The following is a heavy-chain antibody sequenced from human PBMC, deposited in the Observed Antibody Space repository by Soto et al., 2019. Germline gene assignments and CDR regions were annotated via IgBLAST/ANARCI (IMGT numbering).Heavy chain of an antibody. Sequence: EVQLLESGGGLVQPGGSLRLSCAASGFTFSSYAMSWVRQAPGKGLEWVSAISGSGGSTYYADSVKGRFTISRDNSKNTVYLQTNRLRAEDTAVDYCAKDSYAYYYSGMDVWGQGTTVTVSS. V-gene: IGHV3-23*01. J-gene: IGHJ6*02. D-gene: IGHD3-16*01. CDR2: ISGSGGST. CDR1: GFTFSSYA. CDR3: AKDSYAYYYSGMDV.